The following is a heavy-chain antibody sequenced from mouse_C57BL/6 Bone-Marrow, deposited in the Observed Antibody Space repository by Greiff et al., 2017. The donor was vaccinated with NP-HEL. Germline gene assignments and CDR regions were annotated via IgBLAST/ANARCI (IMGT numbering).Heavy chain of an antibody. V-gene: IGHV5-6*01. J-gene: IGHJ4*01. Sequence: VQLKESGGDLVKPGGSLKLSCAASGFTFSSYGMSWVRQTPDKRLEWVATISSGGSYTYYPDSVKGRFTISRDNAKNTLYLQMSSLKSEDTAMYYCAREGIPYYYAMDYWGQGTSVTVSS. CDR2: ISSGGSYT. CDR1: GFTFSSYG. CDR3: AREGIPYYYAMDY.